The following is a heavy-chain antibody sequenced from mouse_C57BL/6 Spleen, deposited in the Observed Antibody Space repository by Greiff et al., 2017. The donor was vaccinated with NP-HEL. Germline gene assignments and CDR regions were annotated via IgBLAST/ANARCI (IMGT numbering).Heavy chain of an antibody. CDR1: GYTFTSYT. CDR2: INPSSGYT. D-gene: IGHD4-1*01. V-gene: IGHV1-4*01. Sequence: VQLQQSGADLARPGASVKMSCKASGYTFTSYTMHWVKQRPGQGLEWIGYINPSSGYTKYNQKFKDKATLTADKSSSPAYMQLSSLTSEDSAVYYCARMETGSPYAMDDWGQGTSVTVSS. J-gene: IGHJ4*01. CDR3: ARMETGSPYAMDD.